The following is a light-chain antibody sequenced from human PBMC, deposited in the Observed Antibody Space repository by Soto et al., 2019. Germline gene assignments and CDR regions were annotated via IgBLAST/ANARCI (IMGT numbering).Light chain of an antibody. CDR2: GAS. CDR1: QSVSNTY. Sequence: EIVLTQSPDTLSLSPGERATLSCRASQSVSNTYLAWYQQKPGQAPRLLIYGASSGATGIPDRFSGSGSGTDFTLTIRRLEPEDFAVYFCQQYGTSPWTFGQGTKVEIK. V-gene: IGKV3-20*01. CDR3: QQYGTSPWT. J-gene: IGKJ1*01.